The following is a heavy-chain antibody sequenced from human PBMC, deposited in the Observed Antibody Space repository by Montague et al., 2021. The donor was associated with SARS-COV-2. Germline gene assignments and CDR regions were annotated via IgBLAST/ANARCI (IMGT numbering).Heavy chain of an antibody. CDR2: ISYSGGIT. CDR1: GFTFSRYE. V-gene: IGHV3-48*03. D-gene: IGHD2-15*01. CDR3: VREGSGWFFDY. Sequence: SLRLSGAASGFTFSRYEMNWVRQAPGKGLEWLSSISYSGGITNYSDSVSGRFTISRDFAKNSLYLQMNSLRAEDTAVYYCVREGSGWFFDYWGQGALVTVSS. J-gene: IGHJ4*02.